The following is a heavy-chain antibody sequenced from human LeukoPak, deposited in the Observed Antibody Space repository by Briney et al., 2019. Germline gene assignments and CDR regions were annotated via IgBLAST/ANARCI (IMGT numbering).Heavy chain of an antibody. CDR1: GGSISSYY. Sequence: KPSETLSLTCTVSGGSISSYYWSWIRQPPGKGLEWIGYIYYSGSTNYNPSLKSRVTISADTSKNQFSLKLRSVTAADTAVHYCARERLSYYYDSRPLNYWGQGTLVTVSS. CDR3: ARERLSYYYDSRPLNY. CDR2: IYYSGST. D-gene: IGHD3-22*01. J-gene: IGHJ4*02. V-gene: IGHV4-59*01.